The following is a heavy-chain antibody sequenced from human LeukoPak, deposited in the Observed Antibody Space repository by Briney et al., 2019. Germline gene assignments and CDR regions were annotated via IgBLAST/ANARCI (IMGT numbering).Heavy chain of an antibody. CDR3: AKPLPAAAPGYYYYMDV. CDR1: GLSFSNYV. V-gene: IGHV3-30*02. D-gene: IGHD2-2*01. CDR2: IRYDGSNQ. J-gene: IGHJ6*03. Sequence: GWSVRLSCAASGLSFSNYVMRSAHQAPSKGLEWVAFIRYDGSNQYYADSVKSRFTISRDNSKCTLYLQMNSLRTEDTAVYYCAKPLPAAAPGYYYYMDVWGKGTTVTVSS.